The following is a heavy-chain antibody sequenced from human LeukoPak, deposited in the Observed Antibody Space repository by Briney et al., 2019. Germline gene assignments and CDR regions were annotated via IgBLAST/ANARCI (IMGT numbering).Heavy chain of an antibody. J-gene: IGHJ4*02. V-gene: IGHV4-34*01. CDR3: ASKRSGYYSGFFDY. D-gene: IGHD3-22*01. CDR1: GGSFSGYY. Sequence: SETLSLTCAVYGGSFSGYYWGWIRQPPGRGLEWIGSIYYSGSTYYSPSLKSRVTISVDTSKNQFSLKLSSLTAADTAVYYCASKRSGYYSGFFDYWGQGTLVTVSS. CDR2: IYYSGST.